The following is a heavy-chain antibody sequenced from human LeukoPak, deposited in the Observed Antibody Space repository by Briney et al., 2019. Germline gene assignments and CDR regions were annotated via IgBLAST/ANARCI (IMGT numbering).Heavy chain of an antibody. CDR1: GWTFSGYY. CDR3: VRLTTSTFSFDY. V-gene: IGHV4-34*01. Sequence: SETLTLTCAVSGWTFSGYYLSWIRQAPGKGLEWIAEINHSGNTNYNPSLKSRVTISVDTSKNQFSLQLNTVTAADTAVYFCVRLTTSTFSFDYWGQGALDTVSS. CDR2: INHSGNT. D-gene: IGHD1/OR15-1a*01. J-gene: IGHJ4*02.